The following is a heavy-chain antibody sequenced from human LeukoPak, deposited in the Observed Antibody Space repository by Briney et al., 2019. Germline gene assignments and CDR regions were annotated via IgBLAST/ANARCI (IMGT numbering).Heavy chain of an antibody. Sequence: ASVKVSCKASGYTFTSYGISWVRQAPGQGLEWMGWISAYNGNTNYAQKLQGRVTMTTDTSTSTAYMELRSLRSDDTAVYYCARIKISRFSDWFDPWGQGTQVTVSS. D-gene: IGHD3-3*01. CDR1: GYTFTSYG. V-gene: IGHV1-18*01. CDR2: ISAYNGNT. CDR3: ARIKISRFSDWFDP. J-gene: IGHJ5*02.